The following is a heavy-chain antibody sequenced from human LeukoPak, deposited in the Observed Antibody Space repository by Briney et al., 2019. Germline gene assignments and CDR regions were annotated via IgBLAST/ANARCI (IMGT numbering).Heavy chain of an antibody. CDR3: ARDAYCSSTSCKEYFDL. CDR2: IRYDGSKK. Sequence: PGGSLRLSCAASGFTFSSYGMHWVRQAPGKGLEWVAFIRYDGSKKYYADSVKGRFTISRDNAKNSLYLQMDSLRAEDTAVYYCARDAYCSSTSCKEYFDLWGRGTLVTVSS. CDR1: GFTFSSYG. V-gene: IGHV3-30*02. J-gene: IGHJ2*01. D-gene: IGHD2-2*01.